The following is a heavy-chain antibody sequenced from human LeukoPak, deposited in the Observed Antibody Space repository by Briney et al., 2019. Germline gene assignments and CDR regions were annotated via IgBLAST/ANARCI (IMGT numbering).Heavy chain of an antibody. CDR2: IYSGGST. Sequence: GGSLRLSCAASGFTFSSYSMNWVRQAPGKGLEWVSVIYSGGSTYYADSVKGRFTISRDNSKNTLYLQMNSLRAEDTAVFYCARTSVLRYVDWLFSGYYFDYWGQGTLVTVSS. V-gene: IGHV3-66*01. J-gene: IGHJ4*02. CDR1: GFTFSSYS. D-gene: IGHD3-9*01. CDR3: ARTSVLRYVDWLFSGYYFDY.